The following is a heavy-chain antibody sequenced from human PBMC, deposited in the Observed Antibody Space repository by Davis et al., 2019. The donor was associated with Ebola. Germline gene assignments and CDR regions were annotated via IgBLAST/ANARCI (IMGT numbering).Heavy chain of an antibody. V-gene: IGHV3-43*02. CDR1: GFTFDDYA. D-gene: IGHD3-22*01. Sequence: PGGSLRLSCAASGFTFDDYAMHWVRQAPGKGLEWVSLISGDGGSTYYADSVKGRFTISRDNSKNSLYLQMNSLRTEDTALYYCAKVGDRGSSGYLSFDYWGQGTLVTVSS. J-gene: IGHJ4*02. CDR2: ISGDGGST. CDR3: AKVGDRGSSGYLSFDY.